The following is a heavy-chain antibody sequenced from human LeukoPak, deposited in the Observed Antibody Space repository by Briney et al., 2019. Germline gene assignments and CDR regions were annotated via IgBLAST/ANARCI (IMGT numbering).Heavy chain of an antibody. CDR2: ISSSGSTI. D-gene: IGHD3-22*01. J-gene: IGHJ4*02. CDR3: AGDRPYYYDSSGYPSSYYFDY. CDR1: GFTFSDYY. V-gene: IGHV3-11*04. Sequence: PGGSLRLSCAASGFTFSDYYMSWIRQAPGKGLEWVSYISSSGSTIYYAYSVKGRFTISRDNAKNSLYLQMNSLRAEDTAVYYCAGDRPYYYDSSGYPSSYYFDYWGQGTLVTVSS.